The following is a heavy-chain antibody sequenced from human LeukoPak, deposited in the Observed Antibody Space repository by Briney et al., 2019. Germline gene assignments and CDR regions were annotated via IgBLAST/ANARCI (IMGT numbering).Heavy chain of an antibody. CDR1: GGSISSYY. CDR3: ATLDNSFDH. V-gene: IGHV4-59*03. D-gene: IGHD2/OR15-2a*01. J-gene: IGHJ5*02. Sequence: PSETLSLTCTVSGGSISSYYWSWIRQPPGKGLEWIGYIYYSGSTNYNPSLKSRVTISVDTSKNQFSLRLTSVTAADTAVYFCATLDNSFDHWGQGTLVTVSS. CDR2: IYYSGST.